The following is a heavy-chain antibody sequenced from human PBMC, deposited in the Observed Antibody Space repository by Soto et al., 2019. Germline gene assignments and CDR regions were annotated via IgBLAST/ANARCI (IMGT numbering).Heavy chain of an antibody. Sequence: GGSLRLACAASACTVSRYAMGWVGQAPGKGLEWVSAISGSGGSTYYADSVKGRFTISRDNSKNTLYLQMNSLRAEDTAVYYCATDLDIVATIPSFDYWGQGTLVTVSS. CDR1: ACTVSRYA. J-gene: IGHJ4*02. CDR2: ISGSGGST. CDR3: ATDLDIVATIPSFDY. D-gene: IGHD5-12*01. V-gene: IGHV3-23*01.